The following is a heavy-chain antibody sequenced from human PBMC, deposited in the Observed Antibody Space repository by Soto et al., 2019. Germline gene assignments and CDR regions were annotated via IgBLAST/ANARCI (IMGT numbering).Heavy chain of an antibody. V-gene: IGHV3-53*04. J-gene: IGHJ4*02. CDR3: ARGGVYCSSTSCYGRSFDY. CDR2: IYSGGST. Sequence: ESGGGLVQPGGSLRLSCAASGFTVSSNYMSWVRQAPGKGLEWVSVIYSGGSTYYADSVKGRFTISRHNSKNTLYLQMNSLRAEDTAVYYCARGGVYCSSTSCYGRSFDYWGQGTLVTVSS. CDR1: GFTVSSNY. D-gene: IGHD2-2*01.